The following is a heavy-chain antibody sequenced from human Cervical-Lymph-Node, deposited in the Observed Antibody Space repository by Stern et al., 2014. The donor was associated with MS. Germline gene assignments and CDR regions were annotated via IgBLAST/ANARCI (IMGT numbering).Heavy chain of an antibody. V-gene: IGHV5-51*03. D-gene: IGHD1-14*01. CDR3: ALQTTAWASDV. CDR1: GYKFSIYW. CDR2: IYPGDSET. Sequence: EVQLVQSGAELIRPGESLKISCKGSGYKFSIYWIAWVRQMPGKGLEWMGIIYPGDSETRSSPSFQGQVTRSADKSTNPAYLQWSSLNASDTAMYFCALQTTAWASDVWGQGTLVTVSS. J-gene: IGHJ4*02.